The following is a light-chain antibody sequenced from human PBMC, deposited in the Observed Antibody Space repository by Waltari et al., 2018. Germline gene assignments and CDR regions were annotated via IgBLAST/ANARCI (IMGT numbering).Light chain of an antibody. CDR1: DLPRKY. Sequence: SYELTQTPSVSVSPGQTARITCSGHDLPRKYASWFQQKPGQAPRLVIYEDTKRPSGIPERFSGSSSGTVATLTITGAQVDDEADYYCYSSDSTGLRVFGGGTTVVVL. CDR2: EDT. CDR3: YSSDSTGLRV. V-gene: IGLV3-10*01. J-gene: IGLJ1*01.